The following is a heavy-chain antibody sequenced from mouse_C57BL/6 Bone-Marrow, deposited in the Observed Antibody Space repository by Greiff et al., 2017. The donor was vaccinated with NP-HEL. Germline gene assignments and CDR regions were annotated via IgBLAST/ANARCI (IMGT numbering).Heavy chain of an antibody. CDR2: ISDGGSYT. V-gene: IGHV5-4*01. D-gene: IGHD2-2*01. J-gene: IGHJ2*01. Sequence: EVKLMESGGGLVKPGGSLKLSCAASGFTFSSYAMSWVRQTPEKRLEWVATISDGGSYTYYPDNVKGRLTISRDNAKNNLYLQMSHLKSEDTAMYYCARDWLKDYFDYWGQGTTLTVSS. CDR3: ARDWLKDYFDY. CDR1: GFTFSSYA.